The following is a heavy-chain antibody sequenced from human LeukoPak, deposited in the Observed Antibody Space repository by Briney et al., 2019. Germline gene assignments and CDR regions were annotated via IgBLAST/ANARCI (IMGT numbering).Heavy chain of an antibody. D-gene: IGHD3-22*01. CDR3: ARGTQYYYDSSGYHFDY. CDR1: GGSISSGGYY. V-gene: IGHV4-31*03. Sequence: PSETLSLTCTVSGGSISSGGYYWSWIRQHPGKGLEWIGYIYYSGSTYYNPSLKSRVSISVDTSKNQFSLRLSSVTVADTAVYYCARGTQYYYDSSGYHFDYWGQGTLVTVSS. CDR2: IYYSGST. J-gene: IGHJ4*02.